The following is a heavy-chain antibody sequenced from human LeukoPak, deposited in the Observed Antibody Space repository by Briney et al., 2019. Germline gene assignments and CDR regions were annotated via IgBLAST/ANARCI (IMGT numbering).Heavy chain of an antibody. Sequence: SETLSLTCTVSGGSISNYYWSWIRQPAGKGLEWIGRTHTSGSTNYNPSLQSRLTMSVDTSKNQFSLKLSSVTPADTDVYYCARGRWNTGMVSPYYFDYWGQGTLVTVSS. CDR1: GGSISNYY. J-gene: IGHJ4*02. D-gene: IGHD5-18*01. CDR2: THTSGST. V-gene: IGHV4-4*07. CDR3: ARGRWNTGMVSPYYFDY.